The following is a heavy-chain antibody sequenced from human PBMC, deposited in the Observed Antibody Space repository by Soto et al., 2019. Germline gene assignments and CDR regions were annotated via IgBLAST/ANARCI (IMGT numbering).Heavy chain of an antibody. V-gene: IGHV4-31*03. D-gene: IGHD3-10*01. CDR3: AIIYAYGHDHLDF. Sequence: QVQLQESGLGLVKPSETLSLTCSVSGDSVSSGSFYWSWIRQITGRGLEWIGYVYYTGSGYYSPTLKSRFTMSVVTSKNQCSMTLTSGSSADTAVYFCAIIYAYGHDHLDFGGQGTRVTASS. CDR1: GDSVSSGSFY. CDR2: VYYTGSG. J-gene: IGHJ4*02.